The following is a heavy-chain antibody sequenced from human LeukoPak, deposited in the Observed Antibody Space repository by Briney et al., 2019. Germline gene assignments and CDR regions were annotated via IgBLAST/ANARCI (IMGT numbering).Heavy chain of an antibody. J-gene: IGHJ4*02. CDR1: GFTFSNAW. V-gene: IGHV3-15*01. D-gene: IGHD2-2*01. CDR3: TTGYCSSTSCYTGDY. Sequence: PGGSLRLSCAASGFTFSNAWMSWVRQAPGKGLEWVGRIKSKTDGGTTDYAAPVKGRFTISREDSKNTLYLQMNSLKTEDTAVYYCTTGYCSSTSCYTGDYWGQGTLVTVSS. CDR2: IKSKTDGGTT.